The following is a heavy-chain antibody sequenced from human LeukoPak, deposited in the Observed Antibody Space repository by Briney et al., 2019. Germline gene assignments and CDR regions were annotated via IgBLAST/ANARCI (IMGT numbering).Heavy chain of an antibody. CDR3: AREVVLSTSAWFEY. V-gene: IGHV3-7*01. CDR1: GFTFSSYW. D-gene: IGHD3-22*01. CDR2: IKEDGTEK. Sequence: PEGSLRLSCAVSGFTFSSYWMSWVRQAPGKGLEWVANIKEDGTEKYYQDSVKGRFTISRDNAKNSLYLQMNSLRAEDTAVYYCAREVVLSTSAWFEYWGQGTLVTVSS. J-gene: IGHJ4*02.